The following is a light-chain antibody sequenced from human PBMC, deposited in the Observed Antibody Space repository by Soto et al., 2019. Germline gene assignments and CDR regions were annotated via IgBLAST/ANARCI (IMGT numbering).Light chain of an antibody. Sequence: QSVLTQPPSASGSPGQSVTISCPGTSSDVGGYNYVSWYQQLPGTAPKLVIYGNRNRPSGVPERFSGSKSGTSASLAITGLQAEDEADYYCQAYDYSLTASVFGGGTK. CDR3: QAYDYSLTASV. J-gene: IGLJ3*02. CDR2: GNR. CDR1: SSDVGGYNY. V-gene: IGLV2-8*01.